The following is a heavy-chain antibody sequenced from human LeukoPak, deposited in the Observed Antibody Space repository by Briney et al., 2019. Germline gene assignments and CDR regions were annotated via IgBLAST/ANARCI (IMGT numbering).Heavy chain of an antibody. CDR2: IYYSGST. V-gene: IGHV4-30-4*07. D-gene: IGHD6-13*01. CDR1: GGSISSGGYS. CDR3: ARGRIAAAGVDY. J-gene: IGHJ4*02. Sequence: SQTLSLTCAVSGGSISSGGYSWSWIRQPPGKGLEWIGYIYYSGSTNYNPSLKSRVTISVDTSKNQFSLKLSSVTAADTAVYYCARGRIAAAGVDYWGQGTLVTVSS.